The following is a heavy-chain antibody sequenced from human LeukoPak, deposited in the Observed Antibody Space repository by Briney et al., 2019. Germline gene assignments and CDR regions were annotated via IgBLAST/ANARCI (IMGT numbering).Heavy chain of an antibody. CDR2: IYSGGST. J-gene: IGHJ3*02. D-gene: IGHD3-10*01. CDR3: ARDFRLWLGESKAFDI. CDR1: GFTVSSNY. Sequence: GGSLRLSCAASGFTVSSNYMSWVRQAPGKGLEWVSVIYSGGSTYYADSVKGRFTISRDNSKNTLYLQMNSLRAEDTAVYYCARDFRLWLGESKAFDIWGQGTMVTVSS. V-gene: IGHV3-53*01.